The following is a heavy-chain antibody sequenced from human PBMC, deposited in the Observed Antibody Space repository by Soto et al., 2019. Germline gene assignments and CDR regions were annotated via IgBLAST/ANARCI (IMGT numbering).Heavy chain of an antibody. CDR2: IYTSGST. V-gene: IGHV4-4*07. CDR3: ARDEYYDILTGYYYYYGMDV. Sequence: SETLSLTCTVSGGSISSYYWSWIRQPAGKGLEWIGRIYTSGSTNYNPSLKSRVTMSVDTSKNQFSLKLSSVTAADTAVYYCARDEYYDILTGYYYYYGMDVWGQGTTVTVSS. J-gene: IGHJ6*02. D-gene: IGHD3-9*01. CDR1: GGSISSYY.